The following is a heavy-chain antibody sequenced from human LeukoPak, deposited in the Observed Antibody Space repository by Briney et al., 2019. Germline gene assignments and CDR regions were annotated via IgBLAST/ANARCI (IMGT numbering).Heavy chain of an antibody. D-gene: IGHD3-22*01. J-gene: IGHJ6*02. V-gene: IGHV1-2*02. CDR3: ARVIGGRPYYDSSGYSQGLYYYYGMDV. CDR1: GYTFTGYY. CDR2: INPNSGGT. Sequence: ASVKVSCKASGYTFTGYYMHWVRQAPGQGLEWMGWINPNSGGTNYAQKFQGRVTMTRDTSISTAYMELSRLRSDDTAVYYCARVIGGRPYYDSSGYSQGLYYYYGMDVWGQGTTVTVSS.